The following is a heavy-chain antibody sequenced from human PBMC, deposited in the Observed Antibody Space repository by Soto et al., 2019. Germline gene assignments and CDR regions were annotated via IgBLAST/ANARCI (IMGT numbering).Heavy chain of an antibody. CDR3: ARDRWGSYSFES. Sequence: QVQLVQSGADVKKPGSSVKVSCKASGGVFRNYAINWVRQAPGQGLEWMGGIIPVFGTADYPQKFQGRVTITADESTTTAYMELTSLKTEDTAVYFGARDRWGSYSFESWGQGTLVTVAS. V-gene: IGHV1-69*01. CDR2: IIPVFGTA. CDR1: GGVFRNYA. D-gene: IGHD1-26*01. J-gene: IGHJ5*01.